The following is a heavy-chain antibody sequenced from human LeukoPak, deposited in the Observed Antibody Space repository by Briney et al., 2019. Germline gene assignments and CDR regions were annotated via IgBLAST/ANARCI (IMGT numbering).Heavy chain of an antibody. CDR1: GFTFSSYG. Sequence: PGGSLRLSCAASGFTFSSYGMHWVRQAPGKGLEWVAFIRYDGSNKYYADSVKGRFTISRDNAKNSLYLQMNSLRAEDMALYYCAKALGRDYYDSSGYYPLSNAFDIWGQGTMATVSS. D-gene: IGHD3-22*01. V-gene: IGHV3-30*02. CDR2: IRYDGSNK. J-gene: IGHJ3*02. CDR3: AKALGRDYYDSSGYYPLSNAFDI.